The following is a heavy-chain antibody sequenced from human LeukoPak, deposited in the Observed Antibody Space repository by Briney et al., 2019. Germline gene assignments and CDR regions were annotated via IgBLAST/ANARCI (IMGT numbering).Heavy chain of an antibody. J-gene: IGHJ4*02. CDR1: GFTSSSYS. CDR3: ANVVVGATRGAGNY. D-gene: IGHD1-26*01. Sequence: GGSLRLSCAASGFTSSSYSMNWVRQAPGKGLEWVSSISSSSSYIYYADSVKGRFTISRDNAKNSLYLQMNSLRAEDTAVYYCANVVVGATRGAGNYWGQGTLVTVSS. V-gene: IGHV3-21*01. CDR2: ISSSSSYI.